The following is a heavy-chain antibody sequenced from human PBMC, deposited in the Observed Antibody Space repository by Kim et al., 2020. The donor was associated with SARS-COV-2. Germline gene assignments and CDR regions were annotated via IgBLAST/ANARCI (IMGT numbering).Heavy chain of an antibody. V-gene: IGHV4-59*01. Sequence: SDNTHPPIKRGVTISVATSKNQFSLKLSSVAAADTAVYYCARYVSSGVFDYWGQGTMVTVSS. J-gene: IGHJ4*02. CDR2: SD. CDR3: ARYVSSGVFDY. D-gene: IGHD2-8*01.